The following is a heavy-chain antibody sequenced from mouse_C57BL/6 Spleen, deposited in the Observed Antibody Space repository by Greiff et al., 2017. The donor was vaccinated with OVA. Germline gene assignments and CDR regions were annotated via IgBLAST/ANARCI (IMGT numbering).Heavy chain of an antibody. J-gene: IGHJ4*01. CDR2: IRNKANNHAT. CDR1: GFTFSDAW. V-gene: IGHV6-6*01. CDR3: TRRDSNYVGYYAMDY. Sequence: EVKVEESGGGLVQPGGSMKLSCAASGFTFSDAWMDWVRQSPEKGLEWVAEIRNKANNHATYYAESVKGRFTISRDDSKSSVYLQMNSLRAEDTGIYYCTRRDSNYVGYYAMDYWGQGTSVTVSS. D-gene: IGHD2-5*01.